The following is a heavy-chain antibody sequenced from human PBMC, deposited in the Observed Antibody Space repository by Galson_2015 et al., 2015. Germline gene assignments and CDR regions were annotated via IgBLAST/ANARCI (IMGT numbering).Heavy chain of an antibody. CDR2: IKQDGSEK. D-gene: IGHD2-2*01. V-gene: IGHV3-7*04. CDR3: ARAKDRASCYVDY. CDR1: GFTFSSYW. J-gene: IGHJ4*02. Sequence: SLRLSCAASGFTFSSYWMSWVRQAPGKGLEWVANIKQDGSEKYYVDSVKGRFTISRDNAKNSLYLQMNSLRAEDTAAYYCARAKDRASCYVDYWGQGPLVTVSS.